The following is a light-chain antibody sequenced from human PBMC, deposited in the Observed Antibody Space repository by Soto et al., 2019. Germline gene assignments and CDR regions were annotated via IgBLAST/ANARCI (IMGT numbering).Light chain of an antibody. CDR1: QSVSIN. Sequence: EFVLTQSPGTLSLSPGERATLSCRASQSVSINLAWYQQKPGQAPRLLIYGASTRATGIPDRFSGSGSGTDFTLTISRLEPEDFAVYYCQQYGSFPWTFGQGTKVDIK. J-gene: IGKJ1*01. CDR3: QQYGSFPWT. V-gene: IGKV3-20*01. CDR2: GAS.